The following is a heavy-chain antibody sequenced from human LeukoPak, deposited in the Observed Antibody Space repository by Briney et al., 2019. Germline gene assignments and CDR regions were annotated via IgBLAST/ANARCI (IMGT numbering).Heavy chain of an antibody. CDR3: RIAVAGRRGRNYYYGMDV. CDR2: IIPIFGTA. J-gene: IGHJ6*02. CDR1: GGTFSSYA. V-gene: IGHV1-69*13. Sequence: GASVKVSCKASGGTFSSYAIGWVRQAPGQGLEWMGGIIPIFGTANYAQKFQGRVTITADESTSTAYMELSSLRSEDTAVYYCRIAVAGRRGRNYYYGMDVWGQGTTVTVSS. D-gene: IGHD6-19*01.